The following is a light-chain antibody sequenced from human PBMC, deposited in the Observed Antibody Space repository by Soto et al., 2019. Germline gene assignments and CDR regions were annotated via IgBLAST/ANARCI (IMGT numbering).Light chain of an antibody. CDR2: AAS. Sequence: DIQMTQSPSSLSASVGDRVTISCRASQTITTYLNGYQQKPGKAPKLLIYAASSLHSGVPSRFSGSGSGTDFTLTISSLQPEDFAAYYCQQTYSALWTFGQGTKLEIK. V-gene: IGKV1-39*01. CDR3: QQTYSALWT. J-gene: IGKJ1*01. CDR1: QTITTY.